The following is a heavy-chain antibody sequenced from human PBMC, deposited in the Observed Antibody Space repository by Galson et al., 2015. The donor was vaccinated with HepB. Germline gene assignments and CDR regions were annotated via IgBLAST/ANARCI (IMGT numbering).Heavy chain of an antibody. CDR3: ARDHDYGDLGGYYYYGMDV. J-gene: IGHJ6*02. V-gene: IGHV3-74*01. D-gene: IGHD4-17*01. CDR2: INSDGSST. CDR1: GFTFSSYW. Sequence: SLRLSCAASGFTFSSYWMHWVRQAPGKGLVWVSRINSDGSSTSYADSVKGRFTISRDNAKNTLYLQMNSLRAEDTAVYYCARDHDYGDLGGYYYYGMDVWGQGTTVTVSS.